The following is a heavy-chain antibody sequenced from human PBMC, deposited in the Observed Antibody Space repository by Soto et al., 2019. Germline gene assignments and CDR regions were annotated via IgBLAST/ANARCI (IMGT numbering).Heavy chain of an antibody. CDR1: GFTFDDYA. CDR2: ISWNSGSI. J-gene: IGHJ6*03. Sequence: GGSLRLSCAASGFTFDDYAMHWVRQAPGKGLEWVSGISWNSGSIGYADSVKGRFTISRDNAKNSLYLQMNSLRAEDTALYYCAKDGAARPYYYYYTDFWGKGITVTVSS. V-gene: IGHV3-9*01. CDR3: AKDGAARPYYYYYTDF. D-gene: IGHD6-6*01.